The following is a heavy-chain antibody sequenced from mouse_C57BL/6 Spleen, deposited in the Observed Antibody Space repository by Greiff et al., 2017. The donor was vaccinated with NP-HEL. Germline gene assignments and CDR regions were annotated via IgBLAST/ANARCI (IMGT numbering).Heavy chain of an antibody. V-gene: IGHV1-76*01. J-gene: IGHJ4*01. CDR3: ARSVGFTTPYYAMDY. Sequence: QVQLQQSGAELVRPGASVKLSCKASGYTFTDYYINWVKQRPGQGLEWIARIYPGSGNTYYNEKFKGKATLTAEKSSSTAYMQLSSLTSEDSAVYFCARSVGFTTPYYAMDYWGQGTSVTVSS. CDR2: IYPGSGNT. CDR1: GYTFTDYY. D-gene: IGHD1-1*01.